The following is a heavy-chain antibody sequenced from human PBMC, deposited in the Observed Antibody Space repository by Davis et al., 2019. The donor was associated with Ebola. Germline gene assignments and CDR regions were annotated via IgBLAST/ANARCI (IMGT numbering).Heavy chain of an antibody. V-gene: IGHV3-74*03. Sequence: GESLKISCATSGFSFSGYWMHWVRQAPGKGLVWVSRVDSDGSYTTYADSVKGRFTISRDNAKNTLYLQMNSLRVEDTAVYYCTRGGWDTTGYRFDPWGQGTLVTVSS. CDR1: GFSFSGYW. CDR2: VDSDGSYT. D-gene: IGHD1-26*01. CDR3: TRGGWDTTGYRFDP. J-gene: IGHJ5*02.